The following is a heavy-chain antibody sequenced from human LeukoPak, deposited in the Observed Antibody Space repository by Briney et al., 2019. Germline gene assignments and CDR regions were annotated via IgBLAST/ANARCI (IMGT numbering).Heavy chain of an antibody. Sequence: GGSLRLSCAASGFTFSSYAMHWVRQAPGKGLEWVAVISYDGSNKYYADSVKGRFTISRDNSKNTLYLQMNSLRAEDTAVYYCARSSGYCSSTSCYGLPNWFDPWGQGTLVTVSS. CDR3: ARSSGYCSSTSCYGLPNWFDP. CDR1: GFTFSSYA. J-gene: IGHJ5*02. V-gene: IGHV3-30-3*01. CDR2: ISYDGSNK. D-gene: IGHD2-2*01.